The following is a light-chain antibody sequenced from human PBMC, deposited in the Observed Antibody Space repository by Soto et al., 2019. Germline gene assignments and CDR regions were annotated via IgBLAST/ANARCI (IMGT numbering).Light chain of an antibody. Sequence: QSALTQPASVSGSPGQSITISCTGTSSDVGGYNYVSWYQQHPGKVPKLMIYEVSDRPSGVSNCFSGSKSGNTASLTISGLQAEDEADYYCSSYTSSSTSWVFGGGTKHRP. CDR2: EVS. CDR3: SSYTSSSTSWV. CDR1: SSDVGGYNY. V-gene: IGLV2-14*01. J-gene: IGLJ3*02.